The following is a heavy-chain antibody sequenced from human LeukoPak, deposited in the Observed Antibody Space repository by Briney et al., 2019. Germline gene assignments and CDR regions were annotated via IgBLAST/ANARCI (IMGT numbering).Heavy chain of an antibody. CDR2: KRQDGSEK. V-gene: IGHV3-7*03. Sequence: GGSLRLSCAAPGSTFSSNWMSWARKPPGKGRGGVANKRQDGSEKYYVDSVKGRFTISRDNAKNSLYLQMNSLRAEDTAVYYCARDCVSSSWYYYYYGMDVWGQGTTVTVSS. J-gene: IGHJ6*02. D-gene: IGHD6-13*01. CDR1: GSTFSSNW. CDR3: ARDCVSSSWYYYYYGMDV.